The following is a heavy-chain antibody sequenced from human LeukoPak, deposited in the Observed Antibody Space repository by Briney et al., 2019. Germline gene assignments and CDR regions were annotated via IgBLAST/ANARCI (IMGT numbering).Heavy chain of an antibody. D-gene: IGHD6-19*01. CDR1: GGSISSGGYY. Sequence: SETLSLTCTVSGGSISSGGYYWSWIRQHPGKGLEWIGYIYYSGSTYYNPSLKSRVTISVDTSKNQFSLKLSSVTAADTAMYYCARVKRSSGWSPSPNIDYWGQGTLVTVSS. J-gene: IGHJ4*02. V-gene: IGHV4-31*03. CDR2: IYYSGST. CDR3: ARVKRSSGWSPSPNIDY.